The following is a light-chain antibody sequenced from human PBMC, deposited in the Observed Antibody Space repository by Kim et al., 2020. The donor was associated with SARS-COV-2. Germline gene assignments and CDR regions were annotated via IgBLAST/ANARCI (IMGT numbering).Light chain of an antibody. V-gene: IGLV1-44*01. J-gene: IGLJ2*01. CDR1: SSNSRSRT. Sequence: GESICISCSGGSSNSRSRTVNWYQQLPGTAPKLLIFSNNQRPSGVPDRFSGSKSGTSASLAISGLQSEDEADYYCAAWDDSLNGLAFGGGTQLTVL. CDR3: AAWDDSLNGLA. CDR2: SNN.